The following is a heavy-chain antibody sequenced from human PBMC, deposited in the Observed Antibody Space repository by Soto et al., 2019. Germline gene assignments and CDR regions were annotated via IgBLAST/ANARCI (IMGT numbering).Heavy chain of an antibody. Sequence: EVQLLESGGGLVQPGGSLRLSCAASGFTFSSYAMSWVRQAPGKGLEWVSAISGSGGSTYYADSVKGRFTISRDNSKNTLYLQMNSLRAEDTAVYYCAKEVTYYDFWSGYYHRTDAFDIWGQGTMVTVSS. D-gene: IGHD3-3*01. CDR3: AKEVTYYDFWSGYYHRTDAFDI. CDR1: GFTFSSYA. CDR2: ISGSGGST. V-gene: IGHV3-23*01. J-gene: IGHJ3*02.